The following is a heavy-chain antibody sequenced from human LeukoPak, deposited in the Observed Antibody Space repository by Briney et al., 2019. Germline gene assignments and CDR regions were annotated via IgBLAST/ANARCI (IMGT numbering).Heavy chain of an antibody. CDR2: IFYSGNT. CDR3: ARQGGMTSYYFDY. J-gene: IGHJ4*02. Sequence: SETLSLTCTVSGGSISSYYWSWIRQPPGKGLEWIGYIFYSGNTDYNPSLKSRVTISVDTSKNQFSLKLSSVTAADTAVYYCARQGGMTSYYFDYWGQGTLVTVSS. V-gene: IGHV4-59*08. CDR1: GGSISSYY. D-gene: IGHD3-16*01.